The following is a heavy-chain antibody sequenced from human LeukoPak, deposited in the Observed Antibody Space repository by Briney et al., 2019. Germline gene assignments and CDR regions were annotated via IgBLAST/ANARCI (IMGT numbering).Heavy chain of an antibody. D-gene: IGHD6-13*01. CDR2: IYYSGST. Sequence: SETLSLTCTVSGGSISSSSYYCGWIRQPPGKGLEWIGSIYYSGSTYYNPSLKSRVTISVDTSKNQFSLKLSSVTAADTAVYYCASSIAAAGALDYWGQGTLVTVSS. CDR3: ASSIAAAGALDY. V-gene: IGHV4-39*07. CDR1: GGSISSSSYY. J-gene: IGHJ4*02.